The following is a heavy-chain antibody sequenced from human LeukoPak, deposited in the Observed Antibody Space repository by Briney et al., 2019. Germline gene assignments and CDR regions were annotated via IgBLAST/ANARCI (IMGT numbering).Heavy chain of an antibody. Sequence: PGGSLRLSCAASGFTFSSYAMSWVRQVPGKGLEWVSSVSGSGGITYYADSVKGRFTLSRDNSKNTVNLQMNSLRADDTAVYYCAKDGVVSTIRPYFFDSWGQGALVTVFS. V-gene: IGHV3-23*01. CDR1: GFTFSSYA. CDR2: VSGSGGIT. D-gene: IGHD5/OR15-5a*01. CDR3: AKDGVVSTIRPYFFDS. J-gene: IGHJ4*02.